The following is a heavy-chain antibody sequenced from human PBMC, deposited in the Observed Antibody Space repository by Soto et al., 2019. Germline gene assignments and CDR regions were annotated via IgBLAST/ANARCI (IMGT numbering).Heavy chain of an antibody. CDR3: AFPSRLPNY. D-gene: IGHD6-25*01. CDR2: ISVSGTDT. CDR1: GFTFTDYY. Sequence: GGSLRLSCVASGFTFTDYYMNWIRQTPGKGLEWLSYISVSGTDTNYADSVKGRFTISRDNAKNSIFLQMNSLRVEDTAIYYCAFPSRLPNYWGQGTLVTVSS. J-gene: IGHJ4*02. V-gene: IGHV3-11*03.